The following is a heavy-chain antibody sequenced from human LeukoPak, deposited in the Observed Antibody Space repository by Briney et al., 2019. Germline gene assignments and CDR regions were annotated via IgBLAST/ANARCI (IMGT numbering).Heavy chain of an antibody. J-gene: IGHJ5*02. CDR2: SYNGGNT. CDR1: GGSISNYY. Sequence: SETLSLTCTVSGGSISNYYWSWIRQPPGKGLEWIGYSYNGGNTNYNPSLRSRVTISVDTSKNRFSLKLSSVTAADTAVYYCAGPSKQLASWGQGTLVTVSS. CDR3: AGPSKQLAS. D-gene: IGHD5-24*01. V-gene: IGHV4-59*08.